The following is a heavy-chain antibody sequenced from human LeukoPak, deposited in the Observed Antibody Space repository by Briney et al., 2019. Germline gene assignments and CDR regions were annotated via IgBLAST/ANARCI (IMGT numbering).Heavy chain of an antibody. D-gene: IGHD3-22*01. CDR3: ARGGWYYYDSSGYYEIDY. Sequence: SETLSLTCTVSGYSISSGYYWGWIRQPPGKGLEWIGSIYHSGSTYYNPSLKSRVTISVDTSKNQFSLKLSSVTAADTAVYYCARGGWYYYDSSGYYEIDYWGQGTLVTVSS. V-gene: IGHV4-38-2*02. CDR2: IYHSGST. J-gene: IGHJ4*01. CDR1: GYSISSGYY.